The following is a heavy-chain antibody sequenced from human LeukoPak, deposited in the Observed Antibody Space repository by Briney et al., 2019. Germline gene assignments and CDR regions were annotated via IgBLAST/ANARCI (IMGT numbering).Heavy chain of an antibody. CDR1: GYTFTGYY. J-gene: IGHJ4*02. V-gene: IGHV1-2*02. CDR3: ANYQMNVYHYDGGGYYHFDY. Sequence: SSVKVSCKASGYTFTGYYMHWVRQAPAQGLEWMGWINPNSGGTYYGQKFQGRVTMTRDTSINTAYLELSRLRSDETAVYYCANYQMNVYHYDGGGYYHFDYWGQGTLVTVSS. CDR2: INPNSGGT. D-gene: IGHD3-22*01.